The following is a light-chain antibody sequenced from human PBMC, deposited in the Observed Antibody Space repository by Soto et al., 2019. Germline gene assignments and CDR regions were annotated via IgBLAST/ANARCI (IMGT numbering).Light chain of an antibody. V-gene: IGKV2-30*01. J-gene: IGKJ1*01. CDR2: TVS. CDR3: MQGTHWPWT. Sequence: DVVMTQSPLSLPVTLGQSSSIAFRSSERLVYSDGNTYLNWFQQRPGQSPRRLLYTVSNRDSGVPDKFSGSGSDTDFTLRINRVEAEDVGVYYCMQGTHWPWTFGQGTKVDI. CDR1: ERLVYSDGNTY.